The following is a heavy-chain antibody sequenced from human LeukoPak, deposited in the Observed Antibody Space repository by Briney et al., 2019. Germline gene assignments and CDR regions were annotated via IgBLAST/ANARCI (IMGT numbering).Heavy chain of an antibody. CDR2: IYTSGST. CDR3: ARGPTTVTRAFDY. D-gene: IGHD4-17*01. J-gene: IGHJ4*02. Sequence: SETLSLTCTVSGGSFSIYYWSWIRQPAGKGLEYIGRIYTSGSTNYNPSLKSRVTMSVDTSNNQFSLKLSSVTAADTAVYYCARGPTTVTRAFDYWGQGALVTVSS. V-gene: IGHV4-4*07. CDR1: GGSFSIYY.